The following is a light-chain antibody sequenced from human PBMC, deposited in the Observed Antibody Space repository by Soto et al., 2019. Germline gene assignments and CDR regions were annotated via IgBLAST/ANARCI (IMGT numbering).Light chain of an antibody. Sequence: NFMLTQPHSESESPGKTVTISCTRSSGSIASNYVQWYQQRPGSSPTTVIYEDNQRPSGVPDRFSGSIDSSSNSASLTISGLKTEDEADYYCQSYDSNNHGVFGGGTKVTVL. CDR1: SGSIASNY. CDR2: EDN. J-gene: IGLJ3*02. CDR3: QSYDSNNHGV. V-gene: IGLV6-57*01.